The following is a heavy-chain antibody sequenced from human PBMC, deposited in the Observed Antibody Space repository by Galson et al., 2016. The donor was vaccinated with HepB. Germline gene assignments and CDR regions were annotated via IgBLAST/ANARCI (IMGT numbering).Heavy chain of an antibody. V-gene: IGHV3-33*01. CDR1: GFTFDTYG. CDR3: AGDRGQGSQLDS. CDR2: VWNAGDIH. D-gene: IGHD1-1*01. Sequence: SLRLSCAVSGFTFDTYGIHWVRQAPGKRLQWVAVVWNAGDIHSYADSVKGRFTISRDKSKNVVFLHMDSLRVDDTALYYCAGDRGQGSQLDSWGQGTLVGVSS. J-gene: IGHJ1*01.